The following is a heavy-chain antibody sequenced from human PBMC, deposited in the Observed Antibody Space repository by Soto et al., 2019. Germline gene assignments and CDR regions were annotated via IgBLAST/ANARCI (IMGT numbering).Heavy chain of an antibody. Sequence: PSETLSLTCSVSGCSIKSYWGSWIRQPAGKGLEWIGRVYSSGTTDYNPSLNSRATMSVETSKNQFSLKLSSVTAADTAVYYCARDIGSFAYGEGYWGQGIQVTVSS. V-gene: IGHV4-4*07. J-gene: IGHJ4*02. D-gene: IGHD3-10*01. CDR2: VYSSGTT. CDR1: GCSIKSYW. CDR3: ARDIGSFAYGEGY.